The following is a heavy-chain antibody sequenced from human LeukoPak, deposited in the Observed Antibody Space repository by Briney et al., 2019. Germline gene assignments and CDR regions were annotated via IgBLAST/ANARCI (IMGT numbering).Heavy chain of an antibody. J-gene: IGHJ4*02. V-gene: IGHV3-7*01. CDR1: GFTFSSYW. CDR2: INQDGSEK. CDR3: ARDWIVGATFEIQGPVDY. Sequence: AGGSLRLSCAASGFTFSSYWMSWFRQAPGKGREWVANINQDGSEKYYVDSVKGRFTIARDNAKNSVYIQRNSLRVEDADVYYCARDWIVGATFEIQGPVDYWGQGTLVTVSS. D-gene: IGHD1-26*01.